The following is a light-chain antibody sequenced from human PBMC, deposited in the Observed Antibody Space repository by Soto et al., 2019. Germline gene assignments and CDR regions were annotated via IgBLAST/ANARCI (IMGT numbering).Light chain of an antibody. CDR1: QSVSSY. CDR3: QQRSNWLT. CDR2: DAS. J-gene: IGKJ4*01. V-gene: IGKV3-11*01. Sequence: EIVLTQSPATLSLSPGERATLSCRASQSVSSYLAWYQQKPGQAPRLLIYDASNRATGIPVRFSGGGSGTDFTLTISSLEPEDFAVYYCQQRSNWLTFGGGTKVEIK.